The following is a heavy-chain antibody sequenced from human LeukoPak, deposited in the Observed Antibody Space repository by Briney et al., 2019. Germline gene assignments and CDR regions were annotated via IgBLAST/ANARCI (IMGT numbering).Heavy chain of an antibody. V-gene: IGHV3-23*01. CDR1: GFTFTSFA. CDR2: ISRSSVAT. CDR3: AKHSHDGSAPYYEVQLDY. D-gene: IGHD3-22*01. J-gene: IGHJ4*02. Sequence: GGSLRLSCAASGFTFTSFAMSWVRQAPGKGLEWVSTISRSSVATYYANSVKGRFTISRDNSKNTVYLQMHSLRAEDTAIYYCAKHSHDGSAPYYEVQLDYWGQGTLVTVSS.